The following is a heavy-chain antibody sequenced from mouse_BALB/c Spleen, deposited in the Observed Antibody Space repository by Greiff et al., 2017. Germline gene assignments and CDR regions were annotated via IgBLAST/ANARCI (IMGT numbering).Heavy chain of an antibody. V-gene: IGHV5-12-2*01. CDR2: ISNGGGST. CDR3: ARGGMIKFAY. Sequence: EVKLVESGGGLVQPGGSLKLSCAASGFTFSSYTMSWVRQTPEKRLEWVAYISNGGGSTYYPDTVKGRFTISRDNAKNTLYLQMSSLKSEDTAVYYSARGGMIKFAYWGEGALVTVSA. J-gene: IGHJ3*01. CDR1: GFTFSSYT. D-gene: IGHD2-4*01.